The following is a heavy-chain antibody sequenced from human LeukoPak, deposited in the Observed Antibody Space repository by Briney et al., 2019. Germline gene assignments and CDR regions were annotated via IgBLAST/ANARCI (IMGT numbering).Heavy chain of an antibody. CDR1: GYTFTDHY. J-gene: IGHJ4*02. D-gene: IGHD1-1*01. Sequence: ASVKVSCKASGYTFTDHYMQWVRQAPGQGLEWMGWIHPKNGDTNIAQKFQGRVTMTRDTSISTGYMELSRLRSDDTAMYYCARANWNDGGVFDYWGQGTLVTVSS. V-gene: IGHV1-2*02. CDR3: ARANWNDGGVFDY. CDR2: IHPKNGDT.